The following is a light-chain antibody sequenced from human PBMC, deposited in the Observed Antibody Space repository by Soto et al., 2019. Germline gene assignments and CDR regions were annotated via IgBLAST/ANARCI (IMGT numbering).Light chain of an antibody. CDR2: SDR. J-gene: IGLJ2*01. V-gene: IGLV1-47*02. CDR3: GTWDSSLSAGV. CDR1: SSNIGNNY. Sequence: QSVLTQPPSASGTPGQRVAISCSGNSSNIGNNYVYWYQQFPGMAPKLIIYSDRQRPPGVPDRFSGSKSGTSATLGITGLQTGDEADYYCGTWDSSLSAGVFGGGTKVTVL.